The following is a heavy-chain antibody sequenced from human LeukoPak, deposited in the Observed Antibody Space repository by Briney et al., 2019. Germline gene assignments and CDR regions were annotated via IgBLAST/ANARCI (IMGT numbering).Heavy chain of an antibody. CDR2: IYYSGST. V-gene: IGHV4-59*01. J-gene: IGHJ6*02. CDR1: GGSISSYY. CDR3: ASRRDGYNSYYYGMDV. D-gene: IGHD5-24*01. Sequence: SETLSLTCTVSGGSISSYYWSWIRQPPGKGLEWIGYIYYSGSTNYNPSLKSRVAISVDTSKNQFSLKLSSVTAADTAVHYCASRRDGYNSYYYGMDVWGQGTTVTVSS.